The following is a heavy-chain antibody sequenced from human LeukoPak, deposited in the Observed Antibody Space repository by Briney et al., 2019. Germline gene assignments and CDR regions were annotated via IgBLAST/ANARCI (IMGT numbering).Heavy chain of an antibody. CDR2: INSDGSST. D-gene: IGHD3-10*01. Sequence: GGSLRLSCAASGFTFSSYWMHWVRQAPGKGLVWVSRINSDGSSTSYADSVKGRFTISRDNAKNSLYLQMNSLRAEDTALYYCAKELYGSGALVDWGQGTLVTVSS. V-gene: IGHV3-74*01. J-gene: IGHJ4*02. CDR3: AKELYGSGALVD. CDR1: GFTFSSYW.